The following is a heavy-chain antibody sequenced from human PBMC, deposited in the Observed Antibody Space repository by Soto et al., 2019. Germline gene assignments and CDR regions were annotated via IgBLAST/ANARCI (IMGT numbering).Heavy chain of an antibody. Sequence: PSETLSLTCTVSGGSISSYYWSWIRQPPGKGLEWIGYIYYSGSTNYNPPLKSRVTISVDTSKNQFSLKLSSVTAADTAVYYCAREGSGWNPIDYWGQGTLVTVSS. D-gene: IGHD6-19*01. CDR3: AREGSGWNPIDY. CDR1: GGSISSYY. J-gene: IGHJ4*02. V-gene: IGHV4-59*01. CDR2: IYYSGST.